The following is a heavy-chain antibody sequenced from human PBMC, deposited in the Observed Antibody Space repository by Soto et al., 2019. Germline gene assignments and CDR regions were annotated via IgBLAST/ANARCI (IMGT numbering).Heavy chain of an antibody. J-gene: IGHJ6*02. CDR3: ANLWGDGYNLGQDYNGMDV. Sequence: QVQMVESGGGVVQPGRSLRLSCAASGFSFENYGMHWVRQAPGRGLEWVAIIWYDGSLKYYAAAVKGRFTISRDNSKNPLYLEMNSLRAEDTAVYYCANLWGDGYNLGQDYNGMDVWGQGTTVIVSS. CDR1: GFSFENYG. V-gene: IGHV3-33*06. D-gene: IGHD5-12*01. CDR2: IWYDGSLK.